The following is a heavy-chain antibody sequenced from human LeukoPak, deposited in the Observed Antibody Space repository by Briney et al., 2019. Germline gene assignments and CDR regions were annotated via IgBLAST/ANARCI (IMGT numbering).Heavy chain of an antibody. Sequence: PGGSLRLSCTASGFSFSGYWMSWVRQAPGKGLEWVANIKQDGSEKYYVDSVKGRFTISRDNAKNSLYLQMNSLRAEDTAVYYCAVSFSGSYFWFDYWGQGTLVTVSS. CDR1: GFSFSGYW. J-gene: IGHJ4*02. CDR3: AVSFSGSYFWFDY. D-gene: IGHD1-26*01. CDR2: IKQDGSEK. V-gene: IGHV3-7*01.